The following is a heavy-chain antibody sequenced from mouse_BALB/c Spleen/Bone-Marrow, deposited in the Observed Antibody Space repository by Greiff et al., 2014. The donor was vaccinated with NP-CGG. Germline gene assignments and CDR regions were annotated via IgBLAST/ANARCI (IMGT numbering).Heavy chain of an antibody. D-gene: IGHD1-1*01. CDR1: GYAFTSYN. V-gene: IGHV1S135*01. CDR2: IDPYNGGT. J-gene: IGHJ3*01. Sequence: VQLQQSGPELVKPGASVKVSCKASGYAFTSYNMYWVKQSHGKSLEWIGHIDPYNGGTSYNQKFKGKATLTVDKSSSTAYMHLISLTSENSAVYYCVRENYGSSPAYWGQGTLVTVSA. CDR3: VRENYGSSPAY.